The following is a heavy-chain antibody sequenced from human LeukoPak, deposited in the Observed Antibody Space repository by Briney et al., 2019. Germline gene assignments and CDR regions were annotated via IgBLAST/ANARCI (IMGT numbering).Heavy chain of an antibody. CDR1: GFTLSTYA. V-gene: IGHV3-23*01. CDR2: ISGSDSGT. J-gene: IGHJ4*02. Sequence: GGSLRLSCEASGFTLSTYAMSWVRQPPGKGLQWVSGISGSDSGTYYTDSVKDRFTISRDNSKNTVYLEIDNLRAEDTAVYYCAKCMSGTGVCLNFDSWGQGILVTVSS. CDR3: AKCMSGTGVCLNFDS. D-gene: IGHD2-8*02.